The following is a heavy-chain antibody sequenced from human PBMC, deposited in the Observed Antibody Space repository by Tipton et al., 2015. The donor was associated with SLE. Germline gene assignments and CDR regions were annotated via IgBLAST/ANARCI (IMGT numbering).Heavy chain of an antibody. CDR3: ARDPESDLTLDS. Sequence: SLRLSCAASGFTFSSYAMHWVRQAPGKGLEWVAVISYDGSNKYYADSVKGRFTISRDNSKSTLYLQMDNLRAEDTAIYYCARDPESDLTLDSWGRGILVTVSS. CDR1: GFTFSSYA. J-gene: IGHJ4*01. CDR2: ISYDGSNK. V-gene: IGHV3-30*04. D-gene: IGHD1-14*01.